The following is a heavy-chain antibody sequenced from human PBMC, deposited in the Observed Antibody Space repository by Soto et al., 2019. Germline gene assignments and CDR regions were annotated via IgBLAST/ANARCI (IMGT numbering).Heavy chain of an antibody. J-gene: IGHJ4*02. Sequence: PGGSLRLSCEGSGFTFSTYSMNWVRQAPGKGLEWVSYISGSSKTKNYADSVKGRFTISRDNAKNSLYLQMNSLRAEDTAVYYCARVEVRYSSNWGLGYWGQGTLVTVSS. CDR2: ISGSSKTK. CDR1: GFTFSTYS. CDR3: ARVEVRYSSNWGLGY. D-gene: IGHD6-13*01. V-gene: IGHV3-48*04.